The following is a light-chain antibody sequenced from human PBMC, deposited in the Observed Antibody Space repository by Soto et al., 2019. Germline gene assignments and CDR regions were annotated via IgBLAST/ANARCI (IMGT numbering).Light chain of an antibody. Sequence: QSVLTQPPSASGSPGQAVTFSGTGTSSDVGRYNYVSWYQQHPGKAPKLLIYGVTQRPSGVPDRFSGSKSGNTASLTVSGLQDEDEGYYYCSSYAGSNIYVFGTGTKVTVL. V-gene: IGLV2-8*01. CDR2: GVT. CDR3: SSYAGSNIYV. CDR1: SSDVGRYNY. J-gene: IGLJ1*01.